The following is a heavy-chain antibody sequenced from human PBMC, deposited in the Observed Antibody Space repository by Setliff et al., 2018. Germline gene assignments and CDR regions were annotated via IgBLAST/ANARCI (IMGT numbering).Heavy chain of an antibody. V-gene: IGHV1-18*01. CDR1: GYMFTTYG. Sequence: GASVKVSCKTSGYMFTTYGISWVRQDPGQGLEWMGWIRVYDGYTDYAQKFQGRVTMTKDTSTSTAYMESRSLRPDDTAVYYCVRDLGQWALDFWGQGTLVTVSS. CDR3: VRDLGQWALDF. J-gene: IGHJ4*02. D-gene: IGHD1-26*01. CDR2: IRVYDGYT.